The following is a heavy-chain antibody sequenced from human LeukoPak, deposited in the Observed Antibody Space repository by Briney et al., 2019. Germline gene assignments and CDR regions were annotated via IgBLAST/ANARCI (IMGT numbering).Heavy chain of an antibody. CDR1: GFTFSSYG. CDR3: AKDLQSWGYYYYYGMDV. J-gene: IGHJ6*02. V-gene: IGHV3-30*18. Sequence: PGRSLRLSCAASGFTFSSYGMHWVRQAPGKGLEWVAVISYDGSNKYYADSVKGRFTISRDNSKNTLYLQMNSLRAEDTAVYYCAKDLQSWGYYYYYGMDVWGQGTTVTVSS. D-gene: IGHD7-27*01. CDR2: ISYDGSNK.